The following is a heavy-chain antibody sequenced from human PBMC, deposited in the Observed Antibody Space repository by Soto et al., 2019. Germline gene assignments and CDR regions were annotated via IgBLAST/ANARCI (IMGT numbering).Heavy chain of an antibody. CDR1: GFTFSDHY. J-gene: IGHJ6*01. D-gene: IGHD2-21*01. CDR3: TRVNCNYGYGMDV. V-gene: IGHV3-72*01. Sequence: PGGSLRLSCVVSGFTFSDHYMDWVRQAPGKGLEWIGRTRNKANSYTTDYAASVKGRFAISRDDSKNSLYLQMNSLKTEDTAVYYCTRVNCNYGYGMDVWGLGTTVTVSS. CDR2: TRNKANSYTT.